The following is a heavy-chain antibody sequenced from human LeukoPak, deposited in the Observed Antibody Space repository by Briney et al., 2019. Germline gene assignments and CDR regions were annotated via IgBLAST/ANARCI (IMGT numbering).Heavy chain of an antibody. Sequence: PGGSLRLSCAASGFTFSDYYMSWIRQAPEKGLEWVSHISSSGSTIKNADSVKGRFTISRDDAKNSLYLQMNSLRDEDTAVYFCAREARGSGRDFDYWGQGILVTVSS. CDR1: GFTFSDYY. J-gene: IGHJ4*02. CDR2: ISSSGSTI. CDR3: AREARGSGRDFDY. D-gene: IGHD1-26*01. V-gene: IGHV3-11*01.